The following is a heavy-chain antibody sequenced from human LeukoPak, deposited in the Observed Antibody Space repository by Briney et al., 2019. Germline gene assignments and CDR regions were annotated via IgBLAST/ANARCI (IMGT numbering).Heavy chain of an antibody. Sequence: SETLSLTCTVSGGSISSYYWSWIRQPPGKGLEWIGYIYYSGSTNYNPSLKSRVTISVDTSKNQFSLKLSSVTAADTAVYYCARSGDSSGYYSAFDIWGQGTMVTVSS. CDR1: GGSISSYY. V-gene: IGHV4-59*08. J-gene: IGHJ3*02. CDR2: IYYSGST. CDR3: ARSGDSSGYYSAFDI. D-gene: IGHD3-22*01.